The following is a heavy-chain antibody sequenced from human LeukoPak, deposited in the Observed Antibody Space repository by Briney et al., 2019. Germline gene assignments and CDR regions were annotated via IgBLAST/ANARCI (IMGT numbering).Heavy chain of an antibody. J-gene: IGHJ4*02. CDR2: ISGSGGST. CDR1: GFTFSSYA. D-gene: IGHD1-26*01. CDR3: AKGRNSGNYYSSFDY. Sequence: GGSLRLSCAASGFTFSSYAMSWVRQAPGKGLEWVSAISGSGGSTYYAGSVRGRFTVSRDNSKNTLFLQMNSLRAEDTAVYYCAKGRNSGNYYSSFDYWGQGTLVTVSS. V-gene: IGHV3-23*01.